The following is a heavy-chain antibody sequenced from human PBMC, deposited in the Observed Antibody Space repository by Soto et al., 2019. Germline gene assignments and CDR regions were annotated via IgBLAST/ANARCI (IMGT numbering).Heavy chain of an antibody. D-gene: IGHD2-15*01. V-gene: IGHV3-30-3*01. J-gene: IGHJ6*02. CDR3: TAANLNYYYYGMDV. Sequence: QVQLVESGGGVVQPGRSLRLSCAASGFTFSSYAMHWVRQAPGKGLEWVAVISYDGSNKYYADSVKGRFTISRDNSKNTLYLQMNSLRAEDTAVYYCTAANLNYYYYGMDVWGQGTTVTVSS. CDR1: GFTFSSYA. CDR2: ISYDGSNK.